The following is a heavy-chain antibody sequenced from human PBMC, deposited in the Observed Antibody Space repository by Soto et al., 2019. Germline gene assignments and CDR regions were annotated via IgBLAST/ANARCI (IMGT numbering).Heavy chain of an antibody. CDR2: IKQDGNEK. CDR1: GFTFSNYW. Sequence: EVQLVESGGGLVQPGGSLRLSCAASGFTFSNYWMNWVRLAPGKGLEWVANIKQDGNEKHYVDSVKGRFTISRDNAKNSLYLQMNSLRAEDTAVYYCATGGFDHWGQGTLVTVSS. CDR3: ATGGFDH. J-gene: IGHJ5*02. V-gene: IGHV3-7*01. D-gene: IGHD3-16*01.